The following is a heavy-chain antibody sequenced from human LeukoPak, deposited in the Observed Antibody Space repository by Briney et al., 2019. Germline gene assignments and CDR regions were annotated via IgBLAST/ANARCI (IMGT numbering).Heavy chain of an antibody. CDR1: GGSTSSYY. Sequence: SETLSLTCTVSGGSTSSYYWSWIRQPAGKGLEWIGRIYTSGSTNYNPPLKSRVIMSVDTSKNQFSLKLSSVTAADTAVYYCARMGRGYSYGYVRYWGQGTLVTVSS. J-gene: IGHJ4*02. CDR2: IYTSGST. V-gene: IGHV4-4*07. D-gene: IGHD5-18*01. CDR3: ARMGRGYSYGYVRY.